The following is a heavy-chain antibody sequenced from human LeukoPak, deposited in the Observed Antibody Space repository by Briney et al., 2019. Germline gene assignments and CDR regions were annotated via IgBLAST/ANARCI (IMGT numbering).Heavy chain of an antibody. D-gene: IGHD6-13*01. Sequence: GGSLRLSCAASGFTFSSSAMSWVRQVPGKGLEWVSGISASGGSTSYADSVRGRFTISRDNSKNTLYVQKNSLRDEDTAVYYCAKSKGSSSWNEDDYWGQGTLVTVSS. CDR2: ISASGGST. CDR1: GFTFSSSA. J-gene: IGHJ4*02. CDR3: AKSKGSSSWNEDDY. V-gene: IGHV3-23*01.